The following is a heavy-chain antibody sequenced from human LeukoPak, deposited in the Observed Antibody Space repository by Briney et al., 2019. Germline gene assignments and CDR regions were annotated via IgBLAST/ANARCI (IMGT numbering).Heavy chain of an antibody. CDR1: GGSISSGDYY. CDR2: IYYSGST. Sequence: PSQTLSLTCTVSGGSISSGDYYWSWIRQPPGKGLEWIGYIYYSGSTYYNPSLESRVTISVDTSKNQFSLKLSSVTAADTAVYYCARGRGDFGVPDAFDIWGQGTMVTVSS. CDR3: ARGRGDFGVPDAFDI. D-gene: IGHD2-21*02. J-gene: IGHJ3*02. V-gene: IGHV4-30-4*01.